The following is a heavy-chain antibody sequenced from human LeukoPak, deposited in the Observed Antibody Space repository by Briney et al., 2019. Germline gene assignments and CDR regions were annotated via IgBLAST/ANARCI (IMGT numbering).Heavy chain of an antibody. V-gene: IGHV4-39*01. J-gene: IGHJ4*02. CDR3: AAYYYDRRGYFD. D-gene: IGHD3-22*01. CDR1: GGYTSTTGYY. Sequence: PSETLSLTCTVSGGYTSTTGYYWGWSRQPPGKGLEWIGAINYSGSTYYNPSLKSRVTISADTSKTQFSLKLSTVTAADTAVYYCAAYYYDRRGYFDWGQGTLVTVSS. CDR2: INYSGST.